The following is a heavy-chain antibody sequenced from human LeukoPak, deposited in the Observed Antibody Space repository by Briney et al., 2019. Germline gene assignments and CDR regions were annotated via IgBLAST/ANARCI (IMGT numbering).Heavy chain of an antibody. Sequence: GGSLRLSCAASGFTFNSYDMRWVRQAPGKGLEWVAVISYDGGKQYYADSVKGRFTISRDSSRSTLYLQMNSLRAEDTAVYYCARAAGKENGYDFWFEHWGQGTLVTVSS. CDR2: ISYDGGKQ. J-gene: IGHJ5*02. CDR1: GFTFNSYD. D-gene: IGHD3-3*01. CDR3: ARAAGKENGYDFWFEH. V-gene: IGHV3-30*04.